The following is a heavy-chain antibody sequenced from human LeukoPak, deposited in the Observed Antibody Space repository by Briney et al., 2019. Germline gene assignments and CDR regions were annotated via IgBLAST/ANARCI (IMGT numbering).Heavy chain of an antibody. CDR3: ARASRDGYNQNFDH. Sequence: GESLKISCKGLGYSFITYWNAWVRQRPGKGLEWMGIIYPGGSETRYDPSFQGQVTISADTSTSTAYLQWSSLRASDTAMYYCARASRDGYNQNFDHWGQGTQVTVSS. D-gene: IGHD5-24*01. CDR2: IYPGGSET. CDR1: GYSFITYW. J-gene: IGHJ4*02. V-gene: IGHV5-51*01.